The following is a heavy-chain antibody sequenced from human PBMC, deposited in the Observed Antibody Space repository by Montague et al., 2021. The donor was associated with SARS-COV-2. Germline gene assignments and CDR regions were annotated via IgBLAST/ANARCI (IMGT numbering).Heavy chain of an antibody. V-gene: IGHV4-39*01. CDR1: GGSISSSSYY. CDR3: ARHSPFTIFGVVTTPGWFDP. CDR2: IYYSGST. Sequence: SETLSLTRTVSGGSISSSSYYWVWIRQPPGKGLEWIGSIYYSGSTYYNPSLKSRVTISVDTSKNQFSLKLSSVTAADTAVYYCARHSPFTIFGVVTTPGWFDPWGQGTLVTVSS. D-gene: IGHD3-3*01. J-gene: IGHJ5*02.